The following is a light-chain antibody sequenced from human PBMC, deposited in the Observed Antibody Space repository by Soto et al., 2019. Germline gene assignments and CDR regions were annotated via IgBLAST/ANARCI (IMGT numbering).Light chain of an antibody. Sequence: QSVLTQPPSVSGAPGQRVTISCTGSSSNIGAGYDVHWYQQLPGTAPKLLIYGNINRPSGVPDRFSGSQSGTSASLAITGLQAEDEADYYCAAWDDSLNGQVFGGGTKLTVL. CDR3: AAWDDSLNGQV. V-gene: IGLV1-40*01. CDR1: SSNIGAGYD. J-gene: IGLJ3*02. CDR2: GNI.